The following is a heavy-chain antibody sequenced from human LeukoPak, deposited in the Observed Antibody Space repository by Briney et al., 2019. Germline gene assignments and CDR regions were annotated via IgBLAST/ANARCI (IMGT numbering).Heavy chain of an antibody. CDR3: ARDHSGGQHWFDP. Sequence: ASVKLSFTASGYTFTSYYMHWVRQPPGQGLEWMGVINPSAGTTSYGQRFQGRVTMTSDTSTSTAYMELSSLRSEDTAVYYCARDHSGGQHWFDPWGQGTLVTVSS. J-gene: IGHJ5*02. D-gene: IGHD1-26*01. CDR2: INPSAGTT. V-gene: IGHV1-46*01. CDR1: GYTFTSYY.